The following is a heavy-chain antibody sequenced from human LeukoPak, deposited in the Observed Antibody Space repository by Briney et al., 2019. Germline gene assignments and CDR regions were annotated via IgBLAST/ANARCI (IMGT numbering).Heavy chain of an antibody. CDR3: TRSPRDGYHDAFDI. V-gene: IGHV5-51*01. CDR2: IYPGDSET. CDR1: GYSFTTYW. J-gene: IGHJ3*02. Sequence: KSGESLKISCKGSGYSFTTYWIAWGRQMPGEGLEWMGIIYPGDSETRYSPSFQGQVTISADKSITTAYLQWGSLKASDTAMYYCTRSPRDGYHDAFDIWGQGTMVTVFS. D-gene: IGHD5-24*01.